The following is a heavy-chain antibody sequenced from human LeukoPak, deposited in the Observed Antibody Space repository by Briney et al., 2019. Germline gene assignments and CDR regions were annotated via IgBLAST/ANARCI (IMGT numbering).Heavy chain of an antibody. J-gene: IGHJ3*02. V-gene: IGHV4-31*03. CDR1: GGSISSGGYY. CDR3: ARRYGSGDVFDI. CDR2: IYDSGST. D-gene: IGHD3-10*01. Sequence: PSETLSLTCTVSGGSISSGGYYWSWIRQHPGKGLEWIGYIYDSGSTYYSPSLKSRITTSVDTSKSQFSLKLSSVTAADTAVYYCARRYGSGDVFDIWGQGTMVTVSS.